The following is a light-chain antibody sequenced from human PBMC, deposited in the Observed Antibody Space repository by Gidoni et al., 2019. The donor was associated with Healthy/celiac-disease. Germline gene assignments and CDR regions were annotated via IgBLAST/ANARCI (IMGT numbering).Light chain of an antibody. J-gene: IGLJ3*02. CDR3: NSRDSSGNRV. V-gene: IGLV3-19*01. Sequence: SSELTQDPAVSVALGQTVRITCQGGSLRSYYASWYQQKPGQAPVLLIYGKNNRPSGIPDRFSGSSSGNTASLTITGAQAEDEADYYCNSRDSSGNRVFGGGTKLTVL. CDR2: GKN. CDR1: SLRSYY.